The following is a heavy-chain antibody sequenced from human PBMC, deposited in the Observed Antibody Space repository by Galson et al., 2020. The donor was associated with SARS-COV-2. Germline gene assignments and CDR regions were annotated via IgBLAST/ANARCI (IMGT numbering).Heavy chain of an antibody. CDR1: GGSISSGSYY. CDR3: AREKGGSYYGSAWYFDL. D-gene: IGHD1-26*01. Sequence: SETLSLTCTVSGGSISSGSYYWSWIRQPAGKGLEWIGRIYTSGSTNYNPSLKSRVTISVDTSKNQFSLKLSSVTAADTAVYYCAREKGGSYYGSAWYFDLWGRGTLVTVSS. V-gene: IGHV4-61*02. CDR2: IYTSGST. J-gene: IGHJ2*01.